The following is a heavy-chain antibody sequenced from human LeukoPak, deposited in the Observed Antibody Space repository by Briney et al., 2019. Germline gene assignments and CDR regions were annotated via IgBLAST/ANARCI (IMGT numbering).Heavy chain of an antibody. V-gene: IGHV4-31*03. CDR3: AREKLGGFGFDY. J-gene: IGHJ4*02. Sequence: SETLSLTCTVSGGSISSGAYYWSWIRQHPGKGLECIGFIYYSGSTYYNPSLKSRVTISVDTSKNQFSLKLSSVTAADTAVYYCAREKLGGFGFDYWGRGTLVTVSS. D-gene: IGHD7-27*01. CDR2: IYYSGST. CDR1: GGSISSGAYY.